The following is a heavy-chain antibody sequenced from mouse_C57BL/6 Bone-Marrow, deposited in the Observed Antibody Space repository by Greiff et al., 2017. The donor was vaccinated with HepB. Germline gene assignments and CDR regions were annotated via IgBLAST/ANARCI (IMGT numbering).Heavy chain of an antibody. J-gene: IGHJ4*01. CDR2: ISSGGSYT. CDR3: ARQVYYYGSSYLYAMDY. V-gene: IGHV5-6*01. Sequence: EVHLVESGGDLVKPGGSLKLSCAASGFTFSSYGMSWVRQTPDKRLEWVATISSGGSYTYYPDSVKGRFTISRDNAKNTLYLQMSSLKSEDTAMYYCARQVYYYGSSYLYAMDYWGQGTSVTVSS. D-gene: IGHD1-1*01. CDR1: GFTFSSYG.